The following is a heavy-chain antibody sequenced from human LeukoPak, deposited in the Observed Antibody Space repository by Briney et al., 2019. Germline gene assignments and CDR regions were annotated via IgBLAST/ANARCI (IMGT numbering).Heavy chain of an antibody. D-gene: IGHD3-10*01. J-gene: IGHJ4*02. V-gene: IGHV3-66*01. CDR2: IYSGGST. CDR1: GFTVSSNY. Sequence: GGSLRLSCAASGFTVSSNYMSWVRQAPGKGPEWVSVIYSGGSTYYADSVKGRFTISRDNSKNTLYLQMNSLRAEDTAVYYCANEAYGSGSYYTDYWGQGTLVTVSS. CDR3: ANEAYGSGSYYTDY.